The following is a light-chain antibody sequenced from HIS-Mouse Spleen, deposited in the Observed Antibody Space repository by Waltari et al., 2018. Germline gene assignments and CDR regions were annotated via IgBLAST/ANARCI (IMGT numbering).Light chain of an antibody. CDR2: KAC. J-gene: IGKJ4*01. CDR1: QSISSR. CDR3: EQYNSYSKLT. Sequence: DIQMTQSPSTLSASVGNRVTITCRASQSISSRLAWYQQEPGKAPKLLNYKACSLESGVPSRFSGSGSGTEFTLTISSLQPDDFATYYCEQYNSYSKLTFGGGTKVEIK. V-gene: IGKV1-5*03.